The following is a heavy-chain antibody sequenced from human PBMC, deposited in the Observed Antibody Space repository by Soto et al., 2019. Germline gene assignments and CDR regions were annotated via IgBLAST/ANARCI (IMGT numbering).Heavy chain of an antibody. D-gene: IGHD1-1*01. V-gene: IGHV3-30*18. CDR2: ISYDGSDV. Sequence: QVQLVESGGGVVQPGKSLRLSCVASGFTFSSFAMHWVRQAPGKGMEWVALISYDGSDVYYKDSLKGRFTISRDNSKNTLYMQMNSLRAEDSALYFCAKDGTPTYGHADYGGQGTRITVSP. CDR1: GFTFSSFA. CDR3: AKDGTPTYGHADY. J-gene: IGHJ4*02.